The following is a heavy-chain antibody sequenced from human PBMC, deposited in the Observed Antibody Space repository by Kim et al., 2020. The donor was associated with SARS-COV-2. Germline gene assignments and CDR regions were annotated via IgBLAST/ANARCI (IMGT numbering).Heavy chain of an antibody. J-gene: IGHJ4*02. V-gene: IGHV4-59*01. CDR3: ARVSGYSSGWYPY. D-gene: IGHD6-19*01. Sequence: YNPPLKSRITISVDTSKNQFSLKLSSVTAAEPAVYYCARVSGYSSGWYPYWGQGTLVTVSS.